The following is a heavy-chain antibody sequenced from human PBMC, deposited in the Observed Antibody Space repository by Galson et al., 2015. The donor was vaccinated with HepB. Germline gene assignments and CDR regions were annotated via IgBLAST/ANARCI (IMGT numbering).Heavy chain of an antibody. D-gene: IGHD2-15*01. CDR1: GYCFSTLS. Sequence: SGKVSCKASGYCFSTLSSTWMRLAHRLGLEWMGWISPYNRNTAYAQKFQGRVSIPTDTPTATAFMELRSLRSDDTAVYYCARVALVVVVGGTQNNWFGPWGQGTLVTVSS. CDR3: ARVALVVVVGGTQNNWFGP. J-gene: IGHJ5*02. CDR2: ISPYNRNT. V-gene: IGHV1-18*01.